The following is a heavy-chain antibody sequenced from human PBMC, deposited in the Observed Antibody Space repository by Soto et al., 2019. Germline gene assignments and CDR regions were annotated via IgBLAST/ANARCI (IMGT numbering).Heavy chain of an antibody. CDR2: ISSDGSNK. CDR1: GCPFRNYV. D-gene: IGHD3-22*01. CDR3: ARDALNYYDSSGHYFDY. J-gene: IGHJ4*02. Sequence: GGSLRLSCAASGCPFRNYVMHWVRQAPGKGLEWVAVISSDGSNKYYADSVKGRFTISRDNSKNTLYLQMNSLRVEDAAVYYCARDALNYYDSSGHYFDYWGQGTLVTVSS. V-gene: IGHV3-30*03.